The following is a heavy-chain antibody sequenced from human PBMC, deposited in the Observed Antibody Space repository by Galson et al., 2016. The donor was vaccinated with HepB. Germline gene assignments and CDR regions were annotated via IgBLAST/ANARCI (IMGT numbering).Heavy chain of an antibody. CDR3: ARGRDRAFDI. J-gene: IGHJ3*02. CDR2: ISSTGGYR. V-gene: IGHV3-11*01. Sequence: SLRLSCASAGFTFSDYYMSWIRQAPGGGLEWVSYISSTGGYRYFADSVQGRFTISRDNSKNSLYLQMTSLRAGDTAIYYCARGRDRAFDIWGQGTMVTVSS. CDR1: GFTFSDYY.